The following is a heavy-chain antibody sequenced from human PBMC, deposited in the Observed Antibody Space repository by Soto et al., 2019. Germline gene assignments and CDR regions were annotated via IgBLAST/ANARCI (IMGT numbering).Heavy chain of an antibody. D-gene: IGHD2-15*01. Sequence: SQTLSLISALSGDSVSSDSAAWNWIRQSPSRVLGWLGRTYYRSRWYNDYAVSVRSRISINPDTSKNQFSLQLKYMSRDETAVYYCIVGRCGSSGLFDNWGQGTLVTVSS. J-gene: IGHJ4*02. V-gene: IGHV6-1*01. CDR2: TYYRSRWYN. CDR3: IVGRCGSSGLFDN. CDR1: GDSVSSDSAA.